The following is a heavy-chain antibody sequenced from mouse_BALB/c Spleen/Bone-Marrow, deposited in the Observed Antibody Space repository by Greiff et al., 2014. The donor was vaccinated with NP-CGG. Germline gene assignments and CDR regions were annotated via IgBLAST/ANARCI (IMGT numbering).Heavy chain of an antibody. CDR3: ARYYYGNYWFAY. J-gene: IGHJ3*01. CDR1: GYSITSDYA. CDR2: ISYSGST. D-gene: IGHD2-1*01. V-gene: IGHV3-2*02. Sequence: ESGPGLVKPSQSLSLTCTVTGYSITSDYAWNWIRQFPGNKLEWMGYISYSGSTSYNPSLKSRISITRDTSKNQFFLQLNSVTTEDTATYYCARYYYGNYWFAYWGRGTLVTVSA.